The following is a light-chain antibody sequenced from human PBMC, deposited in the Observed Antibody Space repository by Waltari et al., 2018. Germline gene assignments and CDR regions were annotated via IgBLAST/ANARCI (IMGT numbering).Light chain of an antibody. CDR2: SAS. J-gene: IGKJ1*01. CDR3: QHYGTSRT. V-gene: IGKV3-20*01. CDR1: PSIASSY. Sequence: IVLTQSPGTLSLSPGERATLSCRASPSIASSYLAWYQQRPGQAPRLLIFSASNRASGVPDRLRGSGSRTDFTLTISRLEPEDFALYYCQHYGTSRTFGQGSKVEMK.